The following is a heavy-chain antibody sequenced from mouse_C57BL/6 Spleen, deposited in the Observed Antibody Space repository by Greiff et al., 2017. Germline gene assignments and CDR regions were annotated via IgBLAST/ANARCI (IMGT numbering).Heavy chain of an antibody. J-gene: IGHJ4*01. CDR1: GFSLTSYG. CDR2: IWSGGST. V-gene: IGHV2-2*01. Sequence: QVQLKQSGPGLVQPSQSLSITCTVSGFSLTSYGVHWVRQSPGKGLEWLGAIWSGGSTDNNAAFISRLSISKDNSKSQIFSKMNSLQADDTAIHYCARTYYSNPYAMDYWGQGTSVTVSS. D-gene: IGHD2-5*01. CDR3: ARTYYSNPYAMDY.